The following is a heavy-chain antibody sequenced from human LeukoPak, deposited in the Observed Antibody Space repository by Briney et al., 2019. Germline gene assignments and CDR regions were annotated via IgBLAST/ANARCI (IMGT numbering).Heavy chain of an antibody. CDR3: ARVDSSGYYGHYFDY. V-gene: IGHV1-46*01. Sequence: GASVKVSCKASGYTFSSYYMHWVRHAPGQGLEWRGIINPSGGSTTYAQKFQGRVTMTRDTSTSTVYMELSSLRSEDTAVYYCARVDSSGYYGHYFDYWGQGTLVTVSS. D-gene: IGHD3-22*01. CDR1: GYTFSSYY. CDR2: INPSGGST. J-gene: IGHJ4*02.